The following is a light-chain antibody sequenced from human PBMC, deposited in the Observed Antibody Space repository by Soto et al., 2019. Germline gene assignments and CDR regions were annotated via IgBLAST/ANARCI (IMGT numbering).Light chain of an antibody. CDR3: QQSYSTPWT. V-gene: IGKV1-5*03. CDR1: QNINDW. J-gene: IGKJ1*01. Sequence: DIQMTQSPSTLSASIGDRVTITCRASQNINDWLAWYQQKPGKAPKLLIYKASSLESGVPSRFSGSGSGTDFTLTISSLQPEDFATYYCQQSYSTPWTFGQGTKVDIK. CDR2: KAS.